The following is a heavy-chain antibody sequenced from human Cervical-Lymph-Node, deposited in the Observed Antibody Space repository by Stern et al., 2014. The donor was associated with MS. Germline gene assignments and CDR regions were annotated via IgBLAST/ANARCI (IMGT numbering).Heavy chain of an antibody. V-gene: IGHV1-18*01. D-gene: IGHD3-16*01. Sequence: HVQLVQSGAEMKKPGASVRVSCKASGYTFRNHVITWVRQAPGQGLEWMGWINPSNGNANYAQKVQHRVTLTTDTSTSTAYMELRSLRSDDSAVYTCARVGVWASYGFDFWGQGTLVSVSS. J-gene: IGHJ4*02. CDR3: ARVGVWASYGFDF. CDR2: INPSNGNA. CDR1: GYTFRNHV.